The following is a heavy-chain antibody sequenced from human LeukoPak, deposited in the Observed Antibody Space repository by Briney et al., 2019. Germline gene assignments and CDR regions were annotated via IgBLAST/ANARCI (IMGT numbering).Heavy chain of an antibody. CDR2: IWYDGSNK. J-gene: IGHJ4*02. Sequence: GRSLRLSCAASGFTFSSYGMHWVRQAPGEGLEWVAVIWYDGSNKYYADSVKGRFTISRDNSKNTLYLQMNSLRAEDTAVYYCARENRNYYGSGSYYNQHFDYWGQGTLVTVSS. D-gene: IGHD3-10*01. CDR3: ARENRNYYGSGSYYNQHFDY. V-gene: IGHV3-33*01. CDR1: GFTFSSYG.